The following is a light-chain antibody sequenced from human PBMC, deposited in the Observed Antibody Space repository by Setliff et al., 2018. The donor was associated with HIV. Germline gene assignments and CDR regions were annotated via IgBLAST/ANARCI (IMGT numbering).Light chain of an antibody. CDR1: TNDVGGYNY. CDR3: ASYTSRSTYV. CDR2: EVN. J-gene: IGLJ1*01. V-gene: IGLV2-14*03. Sequence: QSALTQPASVSGSPGQSITISCTGTTNDVGGYNYVSWYQQHPGKAPKHMIYEVNNRPSGISDRFSGSKAGNTASLTISGLQTEDEADYYCASYTSRSTYVFGTGTKVTVL.